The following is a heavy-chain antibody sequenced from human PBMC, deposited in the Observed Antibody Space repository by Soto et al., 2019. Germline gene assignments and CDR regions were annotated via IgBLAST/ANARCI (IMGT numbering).Heavy chain of an antibody. Sequence: QVQLVHSGAELKKPGASVKVSCKASGYTFSNYDMNWVRQAPGQGPEWIGWVNPNNGDTGYAQKFQGRVTLTTDISTTTAYMALTSLRSEDTAIYYCAKVSRKGSATDFDYWGQGTLITVSS. D-gene: IGHD3-10*01. CDR3: AKVSRKGSATDFDY. V-gene: IGHV1-8*01. CDR1: GYTFSNYD. J-gene: IGHJ4*02. CDR2: VNPNNGDT.